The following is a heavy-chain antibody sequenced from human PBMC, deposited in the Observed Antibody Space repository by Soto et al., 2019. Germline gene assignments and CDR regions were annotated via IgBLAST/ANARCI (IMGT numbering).Heavy chain of an antibody. Sequence: PLETLSLTCAVSGGSISSSNWWSWVRQPPGKGLEWIGEIYHSGSTNYNPSLKSRVTISVDKSKNQFSLKLSSLRSEDTAVYFCARVAATSIYYYTGLDVWGQGTTVPVSS. D-gene: IGHD2-15*01. CDR3: ARVAATSIYYYTGLDV. CDR2: IYHSGST. CDR1: GGSISSSNW. J-gene: IGHJ6*02. V-gene: IGHV4-4*02.